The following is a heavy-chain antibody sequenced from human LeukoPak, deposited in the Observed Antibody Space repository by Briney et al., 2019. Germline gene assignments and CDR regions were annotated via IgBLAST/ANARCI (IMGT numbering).Heavy chain of an antibody. CDR3: ARGVGNTWFDR. D-gene: IGHD2/OR15-2a*01. Sequence: GGSLRLSCAASGFTFSDDYMSWSRQAPGKGLEWFSYISSSSSYTNYADSVKGRFTISRYNAKNSLYLQMNSQRTEDTAVYFCARGVGNTWFDRWGQGTLVTVSS. CDR1: GFTFSDDY. J-gene: IGHJ5*02. CDR2: ISSSSSYT. V-gene: IGHV3-11*06.